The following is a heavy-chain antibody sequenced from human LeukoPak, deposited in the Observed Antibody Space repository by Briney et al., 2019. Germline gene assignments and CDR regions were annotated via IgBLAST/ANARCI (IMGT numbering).Heavy chain of an antibody. Sequence: SKTLSLTCTVSGDSFSSYHWSWLGQPPGKGLEWIGYISSSGSTSYNPSLKSRVSISVDTSRNQFSLRLNSMTAADTAVYYCARVGRGDHTWGSYYCDHWGQGTLVSVSS. CDR1: GDSFSSYH. CDR3: ARVGRGDHTWGSYYCDH. CDR2: ISSSGST. V-gene: IGHV4-59*01. D-gene: IGHD3-16*01. J-gene: IGHJ4*02.